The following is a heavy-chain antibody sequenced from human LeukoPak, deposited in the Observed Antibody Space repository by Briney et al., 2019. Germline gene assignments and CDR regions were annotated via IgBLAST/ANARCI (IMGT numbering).Heavy chain of an antibody. D-gene: IGHD3-10*01. J-gene: IGHJ5*02. CDR3: AKDHVYGSGRKTYNWFDP. CDR1: GFTFSSYA. V-gene: IGHV3-23*01. CDR2: ISGSGGST. Sequence: GGSLRLSCAASGFTFSSYAMSWVRQAPGKGLEWVSAISGSGGSTYYADSVKGRFTISRDNSKNTLYLQMNSLRAEDTAVYYCAKDHVYGSGRKTYNWFDPWGQGTLVTVSS.